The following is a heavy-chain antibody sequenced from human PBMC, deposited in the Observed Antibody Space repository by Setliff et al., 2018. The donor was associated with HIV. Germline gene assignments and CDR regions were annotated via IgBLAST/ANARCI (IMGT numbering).Heavy chain of an antibody. Sequence: ETLSLTCTVSGGSISSSSYYWGWIRQPPGKGLEWIGSIYYSGSTYYNTSLKSRVTISVDTSKNQFSLKLSSVTAADTAVYYCARHRNLDRRGEAFDIWGQGTMVTVSS. CDR1: GGSISSSSYY. V-gene: IGHV4-39*01. J-gene: IGHJ3*02. CDR3: ARHRNLDRRGEAFDI. CDR2: IYYSGST. D-gene: IGHD3-10*01.